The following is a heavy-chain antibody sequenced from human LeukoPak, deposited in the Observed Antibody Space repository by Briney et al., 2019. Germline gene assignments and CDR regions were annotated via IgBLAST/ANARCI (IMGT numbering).Heavy chain of an antibody. J-gene: IGHJ6*02. CDR1: GYTFTSYG. Sequence: EASVKVSCKASGYTFTSYGISWVRQAPGQGLEWMGWISAYNGNTNYAQKLQGRVTMTTDTSTSTAYMELRSLRSDDTAVYYCARDPRSTSSFYYGMDVWGQGTTVTVSS. CDR2: ISAYNGNT. D-gene: IGHD2-2*01. V-gene: IGHV1-18*01. CDR3: ARDPRSTSSFYYGMDV.